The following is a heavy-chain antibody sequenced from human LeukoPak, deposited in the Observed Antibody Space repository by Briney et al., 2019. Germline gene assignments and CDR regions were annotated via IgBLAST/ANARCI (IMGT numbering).Heavy chain of an antibody. CDR2: SYSDGST. Sequence: QTGGSLRLSCAASGFTVSPNYMSWVRQAPGKGLEWVSVSYSDGSTYYADSVKGRFTISRDNSRTTLYLQMNSLRAEDTAVYYCARDRYSYGSYYYGLDLWGQGTTVTVSS. J-gene: IGHJ6*02. V-gene: IGHV3-66*01. CDR3: ARDRYSYGSYYYGLDL. CDR1: GFTVSPNY. D-gene: IGHD5-18*01.